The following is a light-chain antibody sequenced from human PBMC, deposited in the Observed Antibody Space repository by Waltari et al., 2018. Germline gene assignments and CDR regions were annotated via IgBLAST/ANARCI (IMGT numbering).Light chain of an antibody. V-gene: IGKV3-20*01. CDR1: QSVGRS. J-gene: IGKJ1*01. Sequence: EIVLTQSPGPLSLSPGERATLSCRASQSVGRSLAWYQQKPGQAPRLLMYDASSRATGIPDRFSGSGSGTDFSLTISRLEPEDVAVYYCQKYERLPATFGQGTKVEIK. CDR3: QKYERLPAT. CDR2: DAS.